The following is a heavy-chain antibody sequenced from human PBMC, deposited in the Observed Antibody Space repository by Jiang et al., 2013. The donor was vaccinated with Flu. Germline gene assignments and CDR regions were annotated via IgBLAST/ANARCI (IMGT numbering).Heavy chain of an antibody. CDR3: ARGTYDILTGYHRRFDY. Sequence: LKSRVTISVDTSKNQFSLKLSSVTAADTAVYYCARGTYDILTGYHRRFDYWGQGTLVTVSS. J-gene: IGHJ4*02. D-gene: IGHD3-9*01. V-gene: IGHV4-34*01.